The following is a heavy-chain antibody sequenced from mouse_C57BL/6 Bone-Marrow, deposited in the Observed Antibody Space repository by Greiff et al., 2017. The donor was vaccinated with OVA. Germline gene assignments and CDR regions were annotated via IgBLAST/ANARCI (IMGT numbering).Heavy chain of an antibody. CDR1: GFTFSSYA. V-gene: IGHV5-4*01. D-gene: IGHD1-1*01. J-gene: IGHJ3*01. Sequence: EVKLMESGGGLVKPGGSLKLSCAASGFTFSSYAMSWVRQTPEKRLEWVATISDGGSYTYYPDNVKGRFTISRDNAKNNLYLQMSHLKSEDTAMYYWARDTLLTTVVATDAYWGQGTLVTVAA. CDR3: ARDTLLTTVVATDAY. CDR2: ISDGGSYT.